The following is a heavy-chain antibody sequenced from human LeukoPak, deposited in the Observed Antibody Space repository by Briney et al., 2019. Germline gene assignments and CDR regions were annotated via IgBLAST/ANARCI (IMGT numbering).Heavy chain of an antibody. CDR1: GYSIGRANY. V-gene: IGHV4-38-2*02. CDR2: IYHSGST. Sequence: PSETLSLTCNVSGYSIGRANYWGWIRQPPGKGLEWIGSIYHSGSTYYNPSLKSRITISVDTSKNQFSLNLSSVTATDTAVYYCASSYYYAGFDYWGQGTLVTVSS. CDR3: ASSYYYAGFDY. D-gene: IGHD3-10*01. J-gene: IGHJ4*02.